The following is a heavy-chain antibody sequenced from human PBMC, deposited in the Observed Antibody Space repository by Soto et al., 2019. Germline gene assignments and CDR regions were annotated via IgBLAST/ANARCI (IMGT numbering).Heavy chain of an antibody. CDR2: ISYDGSNK. CDR1: GFTFSSYG. D-gene: IGHD3-9*01. Sequence: PGGSLRLSCAASGFTFSSYGMHWVRQAPGKGLEWVAVISYDGSNKYYADSVKGRFTISRDNSKNTLYLQMNSLRAEDTAVYYCAKGPHDILTGPVFDYWGQGTLVTVSS. CDR3: AKGPHDILTGPVFDY. V-gene: IGHV3-30*18. J-gene: IGHJ4*02.